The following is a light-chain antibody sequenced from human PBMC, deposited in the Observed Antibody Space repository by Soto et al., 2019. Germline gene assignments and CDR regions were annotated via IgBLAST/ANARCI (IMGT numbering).Light chain of an antibody. V-gene: IGKV1-39*01. Sequence: DIQMTQSPSFLSASVGDRVTISCRASQAINTYLNWYQQKPGKAPKLLIYGTSVLQNGVPSRFXGGGSGTAFTLTISSLHPDDFATYYCQQRYSTLLFAFGQGIRLE. CDR3: QQRYSTLLFA. CDR2: GTS. CDR1: QAINTY. J-gene: IGKJ5*01.